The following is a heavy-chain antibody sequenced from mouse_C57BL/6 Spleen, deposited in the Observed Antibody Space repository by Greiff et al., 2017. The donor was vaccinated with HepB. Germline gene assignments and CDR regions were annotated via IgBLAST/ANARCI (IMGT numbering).Heavy chain of an antibody. V-gene: IGHV1-64*01. CDR2: IHPNSGST. D-gene: IGHD3-3*01. CDR1: GYTFTSYW. CDR3: ASEGAAAWFAY. J-gene: IGHJ3*01. Sequence: QVQLQQPGAELVKPGASVKLSCKASGYTFTSYWMHWVKQRPGQGLEWIGMIHPNSGSTNYNEKFKSKATLTVDKSSSTAYMQLSSLTSEDSAVYYCASEGAAAWFAYWGQGTLVTVSA.